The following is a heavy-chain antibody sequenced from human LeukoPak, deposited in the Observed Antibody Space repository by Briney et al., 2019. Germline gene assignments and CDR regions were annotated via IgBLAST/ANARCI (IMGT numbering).Heavy chain of an antibody. V-gene: IGHV3-64D*06. J-gene: IGHJ4*02. CDR2: ITGNEDST. CDR3: VTDRSGSYSFDY. CDR1: GFSFSSSA. D-gene: IGHD1-26*01. Sequence: PGGSLRLSCSASGFSFSSSAMHWVRQAPGKGLEYVSTITGNEDSTYYADSVKGRFTISRDNSKNTLYLQMSSLSAEDSAVYYCVTDRSGSYSFDYWGQGTLVTVSS.